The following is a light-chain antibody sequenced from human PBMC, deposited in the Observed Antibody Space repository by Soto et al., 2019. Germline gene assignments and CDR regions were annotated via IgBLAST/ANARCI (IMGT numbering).Light chain of an antibody. CDR1: TSNIGSNS. V-gene: IGLV1-47*01. J-gene: IGLJ2*01. CDR3: AAWDDSLTGPV. CDR2: RND. Sequence: QSVLTQPPSASGTPGQRVTIPCSGSTSNIGSNSVCWYQQLPGTAPKLLIYRNDQRPSRVPDRFSGSKSGTSASLAISGLRSEDEAEYYCAAWDDSLTGPVFGGGTKLTVL.